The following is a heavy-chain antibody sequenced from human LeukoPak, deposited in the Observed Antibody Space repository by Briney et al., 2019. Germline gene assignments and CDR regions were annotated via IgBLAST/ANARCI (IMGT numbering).Heavy chain of an antibody. CDR3: AGAQRPKGGGSSQYWYFDL. J-gene: IGHJ2*01. CDR1: GGSISSYY. V-gene: IGHV4-59*01. CDR2: IYYSGST. D-gene: IGHD2-15*01. Sequence: KPSETLSLTCTVAGGSISSYYWSWIRQPPGKGLEWIGYIYYSGSTNYNPSLKSRVAISVDTSKNQFSLKLSSVTAADTAVYYCAGAQRPKGGGSSQYWYFDLWGRGTLVTVSS.